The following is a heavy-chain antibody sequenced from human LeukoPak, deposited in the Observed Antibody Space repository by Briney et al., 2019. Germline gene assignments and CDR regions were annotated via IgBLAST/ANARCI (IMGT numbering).Heavy chain of an antibody. CDR1: SGSISSYY. D-gene: IGHD2-2*01. Sequence: SETLSLTCTVSSGSISSYYWSWIRQSPGKGLEWIGYIYYSGTIDYNPSLKNRVTISVDTSKNQFSLKLSSVTAADTAVYYCARHLGYCSSTSCYPWFDPWGQGTLVTVSS. CDR2: IYYSGTI. CDR3: ARHLGYCSSTSCYPWFDP. V-gene: IGHV4-59*01. J-gene: IGHJ5*02.